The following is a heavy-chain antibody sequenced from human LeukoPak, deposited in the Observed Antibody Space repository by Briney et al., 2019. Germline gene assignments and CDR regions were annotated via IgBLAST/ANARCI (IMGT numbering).Heavy chain of an antibody. CDR2: INPNSGGT. D-gene: IGHD2-21*01. V-gene: IGHV1-2*02. CDR3: ARFSLWLPLDY. Sequence: ASVKVSCKASGYTFTGYYMHWVRQAPGQGLEWMGWINPNSGGTNYAQKFQGRVTMTRDTSTSTVYMELSSLRSEDTAVYYCARFSLWLPLDYWGQGTLVTVSS. CDR1: GYTFTGYY. J-gene: IGHJ4*02.